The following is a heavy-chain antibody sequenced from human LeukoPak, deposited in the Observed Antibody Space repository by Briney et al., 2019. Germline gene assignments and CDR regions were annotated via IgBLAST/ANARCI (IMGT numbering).Heavy chain of an antibody. V-gene: IGHV4-4*07. J-gene: IGHJ3*02. CDR3: ARARYDILTGYSDDAFDI. Sequence: SATLSLTCTVSGGSISSYYWSWIRQPAGKGLEWIGRIYTSGSTNYNPSLKSRVTMSVDTSKNQFSLKLSSVTAADTAVYYCARARYDILTGYSDDAFDIWGQGTMVTVSS. CDR2: IYTSGST. D-gene: IGHD3-9*01. CDR1: GGSISSYY.